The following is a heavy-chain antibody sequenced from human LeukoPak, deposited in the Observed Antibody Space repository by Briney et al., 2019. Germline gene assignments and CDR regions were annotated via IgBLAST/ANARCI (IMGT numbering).Heavy chain of an antibody. Sequence: GGSLRLSCAASGFTFKSYAVSWVRQAPGKGLECVSGISGSGDSTYYADSVKGRFTISRDNSKNTLYLQMNSLRAEDTALYYCAKGHLAVASWGQGSLVTVSS. J-gene: IGHJ5*02. CDR2: ISGSGDST. CDR3: AKGHLAVAS. CDR1: GFTFKSYA. V-gene: IGHV3-23*01. D-gene: IGHD6-19*01.